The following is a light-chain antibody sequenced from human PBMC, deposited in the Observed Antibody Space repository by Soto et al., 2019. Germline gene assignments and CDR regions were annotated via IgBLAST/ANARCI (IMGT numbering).Light chain of an antibody. V-gene: IGLV4-69*01. J-gene: IGLJ2*01. CDR2: LNSDDSH. CDR3: QTWGTGILVV. CDR1: SGHSSYA. Sequence: QSVLTQSPSASASLGASVKLTCTLSSGHSSYAIAWHQQQPEKGPRYLMKLNSDDSHSKGDGIPDRFSGSSSGAERYLTISSLQSEDEADYYCQTWGTGILVVFGGGTKVTVL.